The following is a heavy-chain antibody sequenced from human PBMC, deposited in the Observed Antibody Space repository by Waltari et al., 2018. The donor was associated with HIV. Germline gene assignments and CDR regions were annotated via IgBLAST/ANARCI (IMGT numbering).Heavy chain of an antibody. Sequence: QVQLVQSGAEMKQPGASVKLSCKAFGYTFTSYYIHWVRQAPGQGLEWMGVVNPSGGSTTYAQKFQGRVAMTRDTSTSTVYMDLRNVRSEDTAVYFCARGPTPEIVVARKDNGMDVWGQGTTVTVTS. CDR3: ARGPTPEIVVARKDNGMDV. V-gene: IGHV1-46*03. J-gene: IGHJ6*02. CDR2: VNPSGGST. CDR1: GYTFTSYY. D-gene: IGHD1-26*01.